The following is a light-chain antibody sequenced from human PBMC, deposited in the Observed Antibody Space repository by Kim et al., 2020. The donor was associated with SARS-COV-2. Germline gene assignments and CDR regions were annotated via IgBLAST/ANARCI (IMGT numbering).Light chain of an antibody. CDR1: KLGDKY. CDR2: QDS. J-gene: IGLJ2*01. V-gene: IGLV3-1*01. Sequence: SMSPGQTANITCSGDKLGDKYACWYQQKPGQSPVLVIYQDSKRPSGIPERFSGSNSGNTATLTISGTQAVDEADYYCQAWDSSTVVFGGGTQLTVL. CDR3: QAWDSSTVV.